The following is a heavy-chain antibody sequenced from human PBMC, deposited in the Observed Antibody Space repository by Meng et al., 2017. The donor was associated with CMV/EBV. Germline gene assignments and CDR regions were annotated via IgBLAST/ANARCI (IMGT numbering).Heavy chain of an antibody. CDR3: AHRLHGSGSYYPYYFDY. CDR2: IYCDDDK. CDR1: GFSLSTSGVG. D-gene: IGHD3-10*01. Sequence: QITVKASGPTLVKPTQTLTLTCTFSGFSLSTSGVGVGWIRQPPGKALEWLALIYCDDDKRYSPSLKSRLTITKDTSKNQVVLTMTNMDPVDTATYYCAHRLHGSGSYYPYYFDYWGQGTLVTVSS. J-gene: IGHJ4*02. V-gene: IGHV2-5*02.